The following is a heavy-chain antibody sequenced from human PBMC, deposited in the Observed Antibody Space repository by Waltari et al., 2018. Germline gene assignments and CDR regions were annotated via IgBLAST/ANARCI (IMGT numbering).Heavy chain of an antibody. J-gene: IGHJ4*02. D-gene: IGHD2-2*02. V-gene: IGHV1-18*01. CDR3: ARTCISAACYMIY. Sequence: QVQLVQSGGEMKEPGASVTVSCKASGYTFTRRGINWVRQAPGQGLEWMGWINTQNGSTNYAQNLQGRVTMTADTSTTTAYMELRSLKSDDTAIYYCARTCISAACYMIYWGQGTLVTVSA. CDR1: GYTFTRRG. CDR2: INTQNGST.